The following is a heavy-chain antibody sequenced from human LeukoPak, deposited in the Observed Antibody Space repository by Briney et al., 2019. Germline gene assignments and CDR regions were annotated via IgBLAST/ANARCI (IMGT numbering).Heavy chain of an antibody. D-gene: IGHD2-2*01. CDR2: ISGSGGST. CDR3: AKDLDVVVPAAIPTVDY. CDR1: GFTFSSYA. Sequence: GGSLRLSCAASGFTFSSYAMSWVRQAPGKGLEWVSAISGSGGSTYYADSVKGRFTISRDNSKNTLYLQMNSLRAEDTAVYYCAKDLDVVVPAAIPTVDYWGQGTLVTVSS. J-gene: IGHJ4*02. V-gene: IGHV3-23*01.